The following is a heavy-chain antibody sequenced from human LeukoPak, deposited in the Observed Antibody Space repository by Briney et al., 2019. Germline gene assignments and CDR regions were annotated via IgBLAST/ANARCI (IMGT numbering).Heavy chain of an antibody. CDR3: AREGGFYRPLDY. CDR2: VHLDGRT. D-gene: IGHD3-3*01. Sequence: SETLSLTCTVSGGSISSSNYYWGWIRQPPGKGLEWIGEVHLDGRTNYNPSLESRLTISVDLSENHISLRLTSVTAADTAVYYCAREGGFYRPLDYSGQGTLVTVSS. V-gene: IGHV4-39*07. CDR1: GGSISSSNYY. J-gene: IGHJ4*02.